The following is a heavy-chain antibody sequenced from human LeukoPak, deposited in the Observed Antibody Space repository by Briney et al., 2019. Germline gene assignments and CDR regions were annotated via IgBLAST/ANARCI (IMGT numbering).Heavy chain of an antibody. D-gene: IGHD6-19*01. CDR3: ARAYAVAGRRMYYFDY. CDR1: GGSFSGYY. CDR2: INHSGST. J-gene: IGHJ4*02. Sequence: PSETLSLTCAVYGGSFSGYYWSWIRRPPGKGLEWIGEINHSGSTNYNPSLKSRVTISVDTSKNQFSLKLSSVTAADTAVYYCARAYAVAGRRMYYFDYWGQGTLVTVSS. V-gene: IGHV4-34*01.